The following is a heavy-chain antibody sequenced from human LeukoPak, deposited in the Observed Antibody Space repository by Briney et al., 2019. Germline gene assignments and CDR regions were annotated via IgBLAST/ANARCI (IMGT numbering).Heavy chain of an antibody. CDR2: IYHSGHT. CDR1: GYSISSGYY. D-gene: IGHD1-26*01. J-gene: IGHJ5*02. V-gene: IGHV4-38-2*02. CDR3: ARGQGATVPQVGKNWFDP. Sequence: SETLSLTCNVSGYSISSGYYWGWIRQPPGKGLEWIGSIYHSGHTFYNPSLKTRVTMSVDTSQNQFSLKLISATVADTAIYYCARGQGATVPQVGKNWFDPWGQGTRVTVSS.